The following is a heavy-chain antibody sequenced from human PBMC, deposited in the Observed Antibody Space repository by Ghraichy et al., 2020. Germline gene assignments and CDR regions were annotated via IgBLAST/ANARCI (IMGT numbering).Heavy chain of an antibody. D-gene: IGHD6-13*01. CDR2: IYHSGST. Sequence: ESLNISCAVSGGSISSSNWWSWVRQPPGKGLEWIGEIYHSGSTNYNPSLKSRVTISVDKSKNQFSLKLSSVTAADTAVYYCARAGYSSSWYFDYWGQGTLVTVSS. CDR3: ARAGYSSSWYFDY. V-gene: IGHV4-4*02. J-gene: IGHJ4*02. CDR1: GGSISSSNW.